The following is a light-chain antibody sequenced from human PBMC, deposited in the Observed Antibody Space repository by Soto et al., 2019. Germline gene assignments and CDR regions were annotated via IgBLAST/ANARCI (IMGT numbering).Light chain of an antibody. Sequence: DVQMPQSPSSLSASVGDSDTITCRASQSITNNLNWYQQKPGKAPKLRIYPASSSENAVPSSFSGSGSGTDFTLTISSLQPEDFATYYCQQTYSAPYSFGQGTKLEIK. CDR3: QQTYSAPYS. CDR1: QSITNN. V-gene: IGKV1-39*01. CDR2: PAS. J-gene: IGKJ2*01.